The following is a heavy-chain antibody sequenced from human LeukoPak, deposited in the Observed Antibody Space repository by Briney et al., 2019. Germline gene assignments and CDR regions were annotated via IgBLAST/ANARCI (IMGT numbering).Heavy chain of an antibody. J-gene: IGHJ4*02. CDR3: ARERALAAAGEIDY. V-gene: IGHV1-2*02. D-gene: IGHD6-13*01. CDR1: GYTFTGYY. Sequence: ASVKVSCKASGYTFTGYYMHWVRQAPGQGLEWMGWINPNSGGTNYAQKFQGRVTMTRDMSTSTVYMELSSLRSEDTAVYYCARERALAAAGEIDYWGQGTLVTVSS. CDR2: INPNSGGT.